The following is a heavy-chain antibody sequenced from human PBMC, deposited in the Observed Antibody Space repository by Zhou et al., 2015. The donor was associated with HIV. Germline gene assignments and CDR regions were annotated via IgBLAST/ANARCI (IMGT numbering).Heavy chain of an antibody. CDR3: SYSSWAAAPYYFHY. Sequence: EVQLVESGGGLVQPGGSLKLSCAASGFTFSGSAMHWVRQASGKGLEWVGRIKSKSDGETTDYAAPVKGRFTFSRDDSKNTLYLQMSSLKTEDTALYYCSYSSWAAAPYYFHYWGQGTLVTVSS. CDR2: IKSKSDGETT. V-gene: IGHV3-15*01. D-gene: IGHD6-19*01. J-gene: IGHJ4*02. CDR1: GFTFSGSA.